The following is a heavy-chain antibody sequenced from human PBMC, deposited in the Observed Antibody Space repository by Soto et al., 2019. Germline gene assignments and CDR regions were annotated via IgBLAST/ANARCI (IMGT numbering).Heavy chain of an antibody. Sequence: EVQLVESGGGPAQFGGSLRLSCAASGFTFSNYWMHWGRQVPGKGLVWVSRIKGDETSTGHEDSVKGRFTIFRDNVKKTLYLQMNSLRAEDTAVYYCARGVSGCYGFDCWGQGTRVTVSS. CDR1: GFTFSNYW. J-gene: IGHJ4*02. V-gene: IGHV3-74*01. D-gene: IGHD2-2*01. CDR2: IKGDETST. CDR3: ARGVSGCYGFDC.